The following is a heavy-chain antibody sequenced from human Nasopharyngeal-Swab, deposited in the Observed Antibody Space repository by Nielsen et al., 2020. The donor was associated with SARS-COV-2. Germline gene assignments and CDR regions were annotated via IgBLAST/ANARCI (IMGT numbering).Heavy chain of an antibody. CDR3: ARESYSWSWYGPDY. D-gene: IGHD1-26*01. V-gene: IGHV3-74*03. Sequence: GGSLRLSCTVSGFTFTDCWMHWLRQSPGKGPVWLSRIDNDGSSTTYADSVRGRFTISRDNARNTLFLQLHSLRAEDTAVYYCARESYSWSWYGPDYWGQGTQVTVSS. CDR1: GFTFTDCW. CDR2: IDNDGSST. J-gene: IGHJ4*02.